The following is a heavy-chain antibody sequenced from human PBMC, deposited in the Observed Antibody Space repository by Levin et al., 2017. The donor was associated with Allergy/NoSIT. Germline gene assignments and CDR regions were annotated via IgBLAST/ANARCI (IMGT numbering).Heavy chain of an antibody. J-gene: IGHJ4*02. CDR2: IRKKGDRYST. CDR1: GFTFSDHF. V-gene: IGHV3-72*01. Sequence: LSLTCAASGFTFSDHFMDWVRQAPGKGLEWVGRIRKKGDRYSTEYAASVKGRFTISRDDSKKSLYVQLNSLKTEDTAVYYCVRATTDYYYDYWGRGTLVTVSS. CDR3: VRATTDYYYDY. D-gene: IGHD2/OR15-2a*01.